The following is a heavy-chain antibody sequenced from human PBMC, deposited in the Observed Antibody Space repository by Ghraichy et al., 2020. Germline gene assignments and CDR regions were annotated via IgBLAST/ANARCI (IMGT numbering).Heavy chain of an antibody. Sequence: GGSLRLSCAASGFTFSSYGMHWVRQAPGKGLEWVAFIRYDGSNKYYADSVKGRFTISRDNSKNTLYLQMNSLRAEDTAVYYCAKAAGSIAVAGTALEYFQHWGQGTLVTVSS. V-gene: IGHV3-30*02. J-gene: IGHJ1*01. D-gene: IGHD6-19*01. CDR3: AKAAGSIAVAGTALEYFQH. CDR1: GFTFSSYG. CDR2: IRYDGSNK.